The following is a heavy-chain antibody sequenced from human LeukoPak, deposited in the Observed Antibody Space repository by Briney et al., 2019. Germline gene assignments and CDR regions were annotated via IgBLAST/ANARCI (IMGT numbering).Heavy chain of an antibody. Sequence: ASVKVSCKASGYTFTSYYMHWVRRAPGQGLEWMGIINPSGGSTSYAQKFQGRVTMTRDTSTSTVYMELSSLRSEDTAVYYCAREGGRFTGDYGSGSFFVYWGQGTLVTVSS. CDR3: AREGGRFTGDYGSGSFFVY. CDR2: INPSGGST. V-gene: IGHV1-46*01. CDR1: GYTFTSYY. D-gene: IGHD3-10*01. J-gene: IGHJ4*02.